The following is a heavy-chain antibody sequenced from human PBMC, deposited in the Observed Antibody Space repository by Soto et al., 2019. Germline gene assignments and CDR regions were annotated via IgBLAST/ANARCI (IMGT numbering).Heavy chain of an antibody. CDR3: TRGMYSSIWYGALDY. CDR2: INWNSGTI. J-gene: IGHJ4*02. D-gene: IGHD6-13*01. CDR1: GFTFDDYG. V-gene: IGHV3-9*01. Sequence: EVQLVESGGGLVQPGRSLRLSCEASGFTFDDYGMHWVRQAPGKGLEWVAGINWNSGTIGYADSVKGRFTISRDNANNSLYLQMNSLRGEDTALYYGTRGMYSSIWYGALDYWGQGTLITVSS.